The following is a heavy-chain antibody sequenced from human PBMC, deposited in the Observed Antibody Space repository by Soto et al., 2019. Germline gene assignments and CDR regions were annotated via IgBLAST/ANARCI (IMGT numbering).Heavy chain of an antibody. Sequence: SETLSLTCTVSGGSVISGSYYWSWIRQPPGKGLEWIGYIYYSGSTNYNPSLKSRVTISVDTSKNQFSLKLSSVTAADTAVYYCARSERLELHHFDYWGQGTLVTVSS. V-gene: IGHV4-61*01. CDR1: GGSVISGSYY. CDR3: ARSERLELHHFDY. J-gene: IGHJ4*02. D-gene: IGHD1-7*01. CDR2: IYYSGST.